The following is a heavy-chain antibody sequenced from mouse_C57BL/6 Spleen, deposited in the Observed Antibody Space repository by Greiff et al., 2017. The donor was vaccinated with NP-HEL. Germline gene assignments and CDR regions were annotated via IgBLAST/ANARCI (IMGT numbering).Heavy chain of an antibody. CDR1: GYTFTSYW. Sequence: VQLQQSGAELVKPGASVKLSCKASGYTFTSYWMHWVKQRPGQGLEWIGMIHPNSGSTNYNEKFKSKATLTVDKSSSTAYMQLSSLTSEDSAVYYCASNWGWYFDVWGTGTTVTVSS. V-gene: IGHV1-64*01. CDR2: IHPNSGST. J-gene: IGHJ1*03. D-gene: IGHD4-1*01. CDR3: ASNWGWYFDV.